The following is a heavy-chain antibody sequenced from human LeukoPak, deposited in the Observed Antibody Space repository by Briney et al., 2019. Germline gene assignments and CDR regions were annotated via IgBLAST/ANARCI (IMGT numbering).Heavy chain of an antibody. J-gene: IGHJ6*03. CDR3: AKTTDNYYYYYMDV. CDR2: IKQDGSEK. D-gene: IGHD4-17*01. V-gene: IGHV3-7*01. Sequence: GGSLRLSCAASGFTFSSYWMSWVRQAPGRGVEGVANIKQDGSEKYYVDSVKGGFTISRDNAKNQLYLQMNSLRAEDKAVYYCAKTTDNYYYYYMDVWGKGTTVTVSS. CDR1: GFTFSSYW.